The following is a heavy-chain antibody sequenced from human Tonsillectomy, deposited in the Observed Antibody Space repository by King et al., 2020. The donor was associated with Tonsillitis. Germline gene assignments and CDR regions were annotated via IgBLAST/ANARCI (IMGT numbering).Heavy chain of an antibody. D-gene: IGHD2-8*02. J-gene: IGHJ4*02. CDR1: GYTFTGYF. Sequence: VQLVESGAEVKKPGASVKVSCTASGYTFTGYFVHWVRQAPGQGLEWMGWINPNSGGTNYAQKFQGRVTMTSDTSINTAYMELSRLRYDDTALYYCARRSYWADSWGQGTLVTVSS. CDR2: INPNSGGT. CDR3: ARRSYWADS. V-gene: IGHV1-2*02.